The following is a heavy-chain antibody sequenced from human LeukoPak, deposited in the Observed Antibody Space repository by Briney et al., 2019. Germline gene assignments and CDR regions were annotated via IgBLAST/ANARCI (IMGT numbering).Heavy chain of an antibody. CDR3: ARDKWRVRGVITYYGMDV. D-gene: IGHD3-10*01. Sequence: GGSLRLSCAASGFTFSSYAMHWARQAPGKGLEWVAVISYDGSNKYYADSVKGRFTISRDNSKNTLYLQMNNLRAEDTAVYYCARDKWRVRGVITYYGMDVWGQGTTVTVSS. J-gene: IGHJ6*02. CDR1: GFTFSSYA. V-gene: IGHV3-30-3*01. CDR2: ISYDGSNK.